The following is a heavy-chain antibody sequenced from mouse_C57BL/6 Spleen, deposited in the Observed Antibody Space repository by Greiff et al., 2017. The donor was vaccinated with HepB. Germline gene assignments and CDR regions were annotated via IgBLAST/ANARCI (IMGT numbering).Heavy chain of an antibody. CDR3: ARVVYCSSYYFDY. Sequence: QVQLKQSGAELARPGASVKMSCKASGYTFTSYTMHWVKQRPGQGLEWIGYINPSSGYTKYNQKFKDKATLTADKSSSTAYMQLSSLTSEDSAFYYCARVVYCSSYYFDYWGQGTTLTFSS. V-gene: IGHV1-4*01. J-gene: IGHJ2*01. CDR1: GYTFTSYT. CDR2: INPSSGYT. D-gene: IGHD1-1*01.